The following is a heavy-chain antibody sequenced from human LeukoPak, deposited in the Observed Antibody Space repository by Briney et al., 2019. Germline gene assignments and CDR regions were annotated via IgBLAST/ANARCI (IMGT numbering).Heavy chain of an antibody. Sequence: SETLSLTCTVSGGSISSYYWSWIRQPPGKGLEWIGYIYYSGSTNYNPPLKSRVTISVDTSKNQFSLKLSSVTAADTAVYYCARTRLYSSSWYPRVGGMDVWGQGTTVTVSS. CDR3: ARTRLYSSSWYPRVGGMDV. J-gene: IGHJ6*02. CDR2: IYYSGST. V-gene: IGHV4-59*01. CDR1: GGSISSYY. D-gene: IGHD6-13*01.